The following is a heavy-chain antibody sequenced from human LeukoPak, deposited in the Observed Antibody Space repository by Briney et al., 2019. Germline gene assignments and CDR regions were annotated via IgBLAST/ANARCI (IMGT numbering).Heavy chain of an antibody. CDR1: GYSISSGYY. V-gene: IGHV4-38-2*02. CDR3: ARDPHQDYFDY. J-gene: IGHJ4*02. CDR2: IYHSGST. Sequence: SETLSLTCTVSGYSISSGYYWGWIRQPPGKGLEWIGSIYHSGSTYYNPSLKSRVTISVDTSKNQFSLKLSSVTAADTAVYYCARDPHQDYFDYWGQGTLVTVSS.